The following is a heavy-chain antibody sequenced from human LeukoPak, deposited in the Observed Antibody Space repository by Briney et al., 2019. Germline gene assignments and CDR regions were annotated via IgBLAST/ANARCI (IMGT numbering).Heavy chain of an antibody. CDR1: GGSFSGYI. CDR3: ASSGYSGYDYKAVFDY. CDR2: INHSGST. V-gene: IGHV4-34*01. D-gene: IGHD5-12*01. J-gene: IGHJ4*02. Sequence: SEALSLTCAVYGGSFSGYIWSWIRQPPGKGLGWMGEINHSGSTNYNPSVKTRVTISVDTSKNQFSLKLSSVTAADTAVYYWASSGYSGYDYKAVFDYWGQGTLVTVSS.